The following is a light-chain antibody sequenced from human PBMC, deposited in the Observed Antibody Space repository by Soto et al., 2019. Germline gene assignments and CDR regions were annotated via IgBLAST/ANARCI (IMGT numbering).Light chain of an antibody. J-gene: IGKJ5*01. CDR3: QQTYTTPEIT. CDR2: GAS. CDR1: QSISIY. V-gene: IGKV1-39*01. Sequence: DIHMTQSPSSLCASVGDRVTITFLASQSISIYLNWYQLKPGKAPNLLMYGASYLKSGVPTRFSGSGSGTDFTLTISSLQPEDFAIYYCQQTYTTPEITFGHGTRLEI.